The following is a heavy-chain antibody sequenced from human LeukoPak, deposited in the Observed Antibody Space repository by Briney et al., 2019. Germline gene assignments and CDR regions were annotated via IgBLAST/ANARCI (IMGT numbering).Heavy chain of an antibody. CDR3: ARSTSWYYKFDY. Sequence: PGGSLRLSCAASGFTFSRYWMSWVRQAPGKGLEWVASIKQDGSERYYVDSVKGRFTISSDNAKNSVYVQMNSLRAEDTAVFYCARSTSWYYKFDYWGQGTLVTVSS. CDR1: GFTFSRYW. V-gene: IGHV3-7*04. D-gene: IGHD6-19*01. CDR2: IKQDGSER. J-gene: IGHJ4*02.